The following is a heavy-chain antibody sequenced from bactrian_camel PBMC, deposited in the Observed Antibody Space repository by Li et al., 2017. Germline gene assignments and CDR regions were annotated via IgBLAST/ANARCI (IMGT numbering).Heavy chain of an antibody. CDR1: RDTGADTC. D-gene: IGHD1*01. V-gene: IGHV3S63*01. J-gene: IGHJ4*01. Sequence: VQLVESGGGSVQAGGSLRVSCQVPRDTGADTCIGWFRQTAGKEREGIAWISGTGGTAWVDDSVKVRFTISHDGTNNTLYLQMHNLKPEDTAVYYCATASRRKWPGACAKDEFNYWGQGTQVTVS. CDR3: ATASRRKWPGACAKDEFNY. CDR2: ISGTGGTA.